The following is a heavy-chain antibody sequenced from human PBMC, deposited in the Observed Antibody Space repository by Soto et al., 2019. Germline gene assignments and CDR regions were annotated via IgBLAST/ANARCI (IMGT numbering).Heavy chain of an antibody. V-gene: IGHV3-33*01. CDR3: ARGVPAGKGWFDS. J-gene: IGHJ5*01. Sequence: GGSLRLSCEASGFTFTSYGMHWVRQAPGKGLEWVAVIWFDGSKEYYADSVKGRFNVSRDNSKNTVYLEMNSPRTVDTAVYYCARGVPAGKGWFDSWGQGTLVTSPQ. CDR1: GFTFTSYG. D-gene: IGHD2-2*01. CDR2: IWFDGSKE.